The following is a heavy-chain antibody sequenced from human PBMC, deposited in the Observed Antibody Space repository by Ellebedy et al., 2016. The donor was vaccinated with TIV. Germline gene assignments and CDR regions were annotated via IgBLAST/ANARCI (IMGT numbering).Heavy chain of an antibody. D-gene: IGHD6-19*01. CDR2: ITGSGGNT. CDR1: GLTFSSHA. Sequence: GESLKISCAASGLTFSSHAMSWVRQAPGKGLEWVSSITGSGGNTYYADSVKGRFTIYRDNSQNTLYLQMNSLRAEDTAVYYCAKGGSIAVAGNANNWGQGTLVTVSS. J-gene: IGHJ4*02. V-gene: IGHV3-23*01. CDR3: AKGGSIAVAGNANN.